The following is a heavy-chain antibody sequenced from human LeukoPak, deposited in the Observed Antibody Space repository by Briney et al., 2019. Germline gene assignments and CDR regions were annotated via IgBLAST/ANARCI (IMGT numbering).Heavy chain of an antibody. J-gene: IGHJ5*02. V-gene: IGHV4-59*01. Sequence: SETLSLTCTVSGGSISNYYWIWIRQPPGKGLEWIGYISYSGSTNYNPSLKSRVTISVDTSKNQFSLKLTSVTAADTAVYYCARGHDGVVGWFAPWGRGTLVTVSS. D-gene: IGHD2-15*01. CDR1: GGSISNYY. CDR2: ISYSGST. CDR3: ARGHDGVVGWFAP.